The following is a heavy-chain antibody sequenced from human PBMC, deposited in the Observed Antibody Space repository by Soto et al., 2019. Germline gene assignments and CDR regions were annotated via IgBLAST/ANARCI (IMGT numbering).Heavy chain of an antibody. CDR3: ARTSISKTAMVTPFDY. V-gene: IGHV1-18*01. CDR1: CYTFTSYG. Sequence: ASVKVSYPASCYTFTSYGLSWVRQAPGQGLEWMGWISAYNGNTNYAQKLQGRVTMTTDTSTSTAHMELRSLRSDDTAVYYCARTSISKTAMVTPFDYWGQVTLVT. J-gene: IGHJ4*02. D-gene: IGHD5-18*01. CDR2: ISAYNGNT.